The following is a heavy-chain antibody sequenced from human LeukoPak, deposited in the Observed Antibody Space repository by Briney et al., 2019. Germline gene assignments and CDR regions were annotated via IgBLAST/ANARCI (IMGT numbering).Heavy chain of an antibody. CDR1: GYSISSGYY. V-gene: IGHV4-38-2*02. Sequence: LETLSLTCTVSGYSISSGYYWGWIRQPPGKELEWIGSIYYSGSTYYNPSLKSRVTISVDTSKNQFSLKLSSVTAADTAVYYCAREGVQLLNNWFDPWGQGTLVTVSS. J-gene: IGHJ5*02. CDR2: IYYSGST. CDR3: AREGVQLLNNWFDP. D-gene: IGHD2-2*01.